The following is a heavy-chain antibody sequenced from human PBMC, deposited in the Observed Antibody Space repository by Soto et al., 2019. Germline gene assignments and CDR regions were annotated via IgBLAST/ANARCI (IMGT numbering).Heavy chain of an antibody. CDR3: ARLEDDSSGWYGVDY. CDR2: IYYSGST. D-gene: IGHD6-19*01. J-gene: IGHJ4*02. CDR1: GGSISSGGYY. Sequence: TLSLTCTVSGGSISSGGYYWSWIRQHPGKGLEWIGYIYYSGSTYYNPSLKSRVTISVDTSKNQFSLKLSSVTAADTAVYYCARLEDDSSGWYGVDYWGQGTLVTVSS. V-gene: IGHV4-31*03.